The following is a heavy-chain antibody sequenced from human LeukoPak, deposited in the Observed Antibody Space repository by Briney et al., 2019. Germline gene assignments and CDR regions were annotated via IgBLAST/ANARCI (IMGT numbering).Heavy chain of an antibody. Sequence: PSETLSLTCTVSGGSVSNWSWIRQTPEKGLEWIGYMSYSGRTDYGPSLKSRVTMSVDTSKNQFSLKMSYVTAADTGVYYCARGYCRDDICQVFPYWGQGTLVTVSS. J-gene: IGHJ4*02. CDR3: ARGYCRDDICQVFPY. V-gene: IGHV4-59*02. CDR1: GGSVSN. CDR2: MSYSGRT. D-gene: IGHD2-21*02.